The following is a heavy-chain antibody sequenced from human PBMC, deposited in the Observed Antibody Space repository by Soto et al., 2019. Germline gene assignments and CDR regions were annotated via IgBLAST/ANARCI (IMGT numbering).Heavy chain of an antibody. V-gene: IGHV1-69*13. D-gene: IGHD3-10*01. CDR2: IIPVFGTT. CDR1: GDTFSGYP. CDR3: AREGGFGELKY. Sequence: SVKVSCKASGDTFSGYPINWVRQAPGEGLEWMGRIIPVFGTTNDAQRFEGRVTFTAEESTNTAYMELRGLLSEDMAVYYCAREGGFGELKYCGPGTLVTLSS. J-gene: IGHJ4*02.